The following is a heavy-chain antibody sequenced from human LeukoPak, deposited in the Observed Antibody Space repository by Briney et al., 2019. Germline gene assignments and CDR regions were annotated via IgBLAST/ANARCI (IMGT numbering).Heavy chain of an antibody. Sequence: GGSLRLSCAASGFTFSSYSMNWVRQAPGKGLEWVSSISTTSSYIYYADSVKGQFTISRDNAKNSLYLQMNSLRAEDTAVYYCARGDYYDSSGYYYEAYWGQGTLVTVSS. V-gene: IGHV3-21*01. CDR1: GFTFSSYS. J-gene: IGHJ4*02. D-gene: IGHD3-22*01. CDR3: ARGDYYDSSGYYYEAY. CDR2: ISTTSSYI.